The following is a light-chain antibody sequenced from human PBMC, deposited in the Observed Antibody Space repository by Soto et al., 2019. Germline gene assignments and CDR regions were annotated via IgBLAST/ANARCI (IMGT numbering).Light chain of an antibody. J-gene: IGKJ4*01. Sequence: DIQLTQSPSFLSASVGDRVTITCRASQDISSSLAWYQQKPGKAPKILMYAASSLESWVPSRFSGSGFGTEFTLTISSLQPDDFATYYCQQVNSFPPFTFGGGTTVEIK. V-gene: IGKV1-9*01. CDR1: QDISSS. CDR2: AAS. CDR3: QQVNSFPPFT.